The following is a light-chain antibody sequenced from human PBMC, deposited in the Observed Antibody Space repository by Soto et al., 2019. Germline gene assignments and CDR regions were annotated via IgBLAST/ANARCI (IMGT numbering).Light chain of an antibody. CDR3: QSYDSSLSGSTV. V-gene: IGLV1-40*01. CDR2: GNS. CDR1: SSNIGAGYD. J-gene: IGLJ3*02. Sequence: GPGQRVTISCTGGSSNIGAGYDVHWYQQFPGTAPKLLIYGNSNRPSGVPDRFSGSKSGTSASLDITGLQAGDEADYYCQSYDSSLSGSTVFGGGTKLTVL.